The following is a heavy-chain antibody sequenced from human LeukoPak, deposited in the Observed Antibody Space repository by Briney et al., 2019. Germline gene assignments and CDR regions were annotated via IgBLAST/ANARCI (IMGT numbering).Heavy chain of an antibody. D-gene: IGHD6-19*01. CDR2: ISHDGGNN. V-gene: IGHV3-30-3*01. J-gene: IGHJ4*02. CDR1: GFTFSIHV. Sequence: GGSLRLSCAASGFTFSIHVMHWVRQAPGKGLEWVAVISHDGGNNHYADSVKGRFTISRDNSKNTLYLRMNSLRTEDTAVYYCARDWSGWYVTDYWGQGTLVTVSP. CDR3: ARDWSGWYVTDY.